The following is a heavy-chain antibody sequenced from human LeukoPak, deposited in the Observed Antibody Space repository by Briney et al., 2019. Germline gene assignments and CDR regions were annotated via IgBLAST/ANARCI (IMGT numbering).Heavy chain of an antibody. J-gene: IGHJ4*02. V-gene: IGHV4-31*03. CDR1: GGSISSGGYY. CDR2: ICYSGST. Sequence: PSETLSLTCTVSGGSISSGGYYWSWIRQHPGKGLEWIGYICYSGSTYYNPSLKSRVTISVDTSKNQFSLKLSSVTAADTAVYYCARVGRGSRALDYWGQGTLVTVSS. D-gene: IGHD5-24*01. CDR3: ARVGRGSRALDY.